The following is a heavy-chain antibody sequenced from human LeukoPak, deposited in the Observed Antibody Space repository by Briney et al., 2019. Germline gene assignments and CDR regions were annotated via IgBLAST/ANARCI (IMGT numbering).Heavy chain of an antibody. J-gene: IGHJ4*02. CDR3: VKGRGEHEYQLPSGY. V-gene: IGHV3-64D*06. D-gene: IGHD2-2*01. CDR2: ISSNGGST. CDR1: GFTFSGYA. Sequence: GGSLRLSCSASGFTFSGYAMHWVRQAPGKGLEYVSAISSNGGSTYYADSVKGRFTISRDNSKNTLYLQMSSLRAEDTAVYYCVKGRGEHEYQLPSGYWGQGTLVTVSS.